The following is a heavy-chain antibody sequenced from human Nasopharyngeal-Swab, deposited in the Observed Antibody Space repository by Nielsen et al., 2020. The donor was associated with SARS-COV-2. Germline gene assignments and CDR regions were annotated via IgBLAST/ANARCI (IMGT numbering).Heavy chain of an antibody. CDR3: ARDAVDSGSYQPYY. D-gene: IGHD1-26*01. CDR1: GFTFSSYW. V-gene: IGHV3-7*03. CDR2: IKQDGSEK. J-gene: IGHJ4*02. Sequence: GGSLRLSCAASGFTFSSYWMSWVRQAPGKGLEWVANIKQDGSEKYYVDSVKGRFTISRDNAKNSLYLQMNSLRAEDTAVYYCARDAVDSGSYQPYYWGQGTLVTVSS.